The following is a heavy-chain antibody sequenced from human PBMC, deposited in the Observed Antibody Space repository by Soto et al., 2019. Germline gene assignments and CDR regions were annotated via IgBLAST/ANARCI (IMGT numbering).Heavy chain of an antibody. V-gene: IGHV4-34*01. Sequence: SETLSLTCAVHGGSFSGYYWSWIRQPPGKGQELIGEINHSGSTNYNPSLKSRVTISVDTSKNQFSLKLSSVTAADTAVYYCAREFHRYCSGGSCYMGALDYWGQGTLVTVSS. CDR3: AREFHRYCSGGSCYMGALDY. CDR1: GGSFSGYY. CDR2: INHSGST. D-gene: IGHD2-15*01. J-gene: IGHJ4*02.